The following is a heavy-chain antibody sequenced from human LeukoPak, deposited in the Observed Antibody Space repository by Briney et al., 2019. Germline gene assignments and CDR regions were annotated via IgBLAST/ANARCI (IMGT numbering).Heavy chain of an antibody. Sequence: SETLSLTCTVSGGSISSSSYYWGWIRQPPGKGLEWIGSIYYSGSTYYNPSLKSRVTISVDTSKNQFSLKLSSVSAADTAVCYCARPSTGYSSSWVDWGQGTLVTVSS. V-gene: IGHV4-39*01. J-gene: IGHJ4*02. D-gene: IGHD6-13*01. CDR3: ARPSTGYSSSWVD. CDR2: IYYSGST. CDR1: GGSISSSSYY.